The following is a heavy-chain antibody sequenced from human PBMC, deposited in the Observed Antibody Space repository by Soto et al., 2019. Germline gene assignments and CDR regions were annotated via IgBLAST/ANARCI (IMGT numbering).Heavy chain of an antibody. J-gene: IGHJ3*02. Sequence: ASVKVSCKASGYTFTSYDINWVRQATGQGLEWMGWMNPNSGNTGYAQKFQGRVTMTRNTSISTAYMELSSLRSEDTAVYYCARTQVGYCSGGSCEDDAFDIWGQGKMVTVS. V-gene: IGHV1-8*01. CDR1: GYTFTSYD. D-gene: IGHD2-15*01. CDR3: ARTQVGYCSGGSCEDDAFDI. CDR2: MNPNSGNT.